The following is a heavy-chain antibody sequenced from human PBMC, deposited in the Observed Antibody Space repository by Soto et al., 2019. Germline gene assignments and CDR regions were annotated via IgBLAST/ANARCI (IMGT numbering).Heavy chain of an antibody. CDR2: ISYDGSNK. CDR1: GFTFSSYG. Sequence: VGSLRLSCAASGFTFSSYGMHWVRQAPGKGLEWVAVISYDGSNKYYADSVKGRFTISRDNSKNTLYLQMNSLRAEDTAVYYCAKDRLRYTNGLYYYYYGMDVWGQGTTVTVSS. J-gene: IGHJ6*02. D-gene: IGHD2-8*01. CDR3: AKDRLRYTNGLYYYYYGMDV. V-gene: IGHV3-30*18.